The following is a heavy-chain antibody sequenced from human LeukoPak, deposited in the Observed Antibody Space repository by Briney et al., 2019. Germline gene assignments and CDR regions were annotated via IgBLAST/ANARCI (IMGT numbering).Heavy chain of an antibody. Sequence: GGSLRLSCAASGFTFSSYSMNWVRQAPEKGLEWVSSISSSSSYIYYADSVKGRFTISRDNAKNSLYLQMNSLRAEDTAVYYCARRFGPMIVASFDYWGQGTLVTVSS. CDR3: ARRFGPMIVASFDY. CDR1: GFTFSSYS. CDR2: ISSSSSYI. J-gene: IGHJ4*02. D-gene: IGHD3-22*01. V-gene: IGHV3-21*01.